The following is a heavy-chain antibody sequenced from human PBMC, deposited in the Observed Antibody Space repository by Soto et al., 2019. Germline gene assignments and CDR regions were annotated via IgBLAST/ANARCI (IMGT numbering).Heavy chain of an antibody. V-gene: IGHV4-30-4*01. CDR3: ARDRGGVYGDYHSDEPSARDYGDYYYGMDV. D-gene: IGHD4-17*01. J-gene: IGHJ6*02. CDR1: GGSISSGDYY. CDR2: IYYSGST. Sequence: LTCTVSGGSISSGDYYWSWIRQPPGKGLEWIGYIYYSGSTYYNPSLKSRVTISVDTSKNQFSLKLSSVTAADTAVYYCARDRGGVYGDYHSDEPSARDYGDYYYGMDVWGQGTTVTVSS.